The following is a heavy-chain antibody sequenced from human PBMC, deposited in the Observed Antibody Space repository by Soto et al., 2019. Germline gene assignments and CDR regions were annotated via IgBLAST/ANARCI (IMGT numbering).Heavy chain of an antibody. Sequence: GGSLRLSCAASGFTFSSYAMHWVRQAPGKGLEWVAVISYDGSNKYYADSVKGRFTISRDNSKNTLYLQMNSLRAEDTAVYYCARATYAYCGGDCPIDYWGQGTLVTV. CDR3: ARATYAYCGGDCPIDY. CDR2: ISYDGSNK. D-gene: IGHD2-21*02. CDR1: GFTFSSYA. J-gene: IGHJ4*02. V-gene: IGHV3-30-3*01.